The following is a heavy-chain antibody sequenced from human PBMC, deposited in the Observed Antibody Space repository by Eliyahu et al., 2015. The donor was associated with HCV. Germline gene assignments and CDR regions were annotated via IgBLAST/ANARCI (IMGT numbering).Heavy chain of an antibody. V-gene: IGHV4-59*01. CDR2: IYYTGTT. CDR3: ARTSHYESRWYHGY. Sequence: QVQLRESGPGLVKPSETLSLTCTVSGGSINSYYWSWIRQPPGKGLEWIGNIYYTGTTKYNPSLKTRATISVDPSKNQFSLNLNSVTAADTAVYYCARTSHYESRWYHGYWGQGTLVNVSS. J-gene: IGHJ4*02. CDR1: GGSINSYY. D-gene: IGHD6-13*01.